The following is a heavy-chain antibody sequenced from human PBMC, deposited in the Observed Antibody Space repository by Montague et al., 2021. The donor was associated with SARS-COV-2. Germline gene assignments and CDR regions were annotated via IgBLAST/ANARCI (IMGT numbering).Heavy chain of an antibody. J-gene: IGHJ6*02. V-gene: IGHV3-33*01. CDR3: ARDGSLVRGGYFNYDMDV. CDR2: IWYDGSNK. Sequence: SLRLSCAASGFNFRTYGMHWVRQAPGKGLEWVAVIWYDGSNKDYADSVKGRFTISRDNFQNTLYLLMNHLRAEDTAVYYCARDGSLVRGGYFNYDMDVWGQGTTVTVS. CDR1: GFNFRTYG. D-gene: IGHD3-10*01.